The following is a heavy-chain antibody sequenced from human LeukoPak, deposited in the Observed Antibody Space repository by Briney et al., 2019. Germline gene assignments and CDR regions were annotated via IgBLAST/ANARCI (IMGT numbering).Heavy chain of an antibody. CDR1: GGSISSYY. V-gene: IGHV4-4*07. J-gene: IGHJ6*02. Sequence: KPSETLSLTCTASGGSISSYYWSWIRQPAGKGLEWIGRIYTSGSTNYNPSLKSRVTMSVDTSKNQFSLKLSSVTAADTAVYYCAGSGSYPSDYYYYGMDVWGQGTTVTVSS. CDR3: AGSGSYPSDYYYYGMDV. D-gene: IGHD1-26*01. CDR2: IYTSGST.